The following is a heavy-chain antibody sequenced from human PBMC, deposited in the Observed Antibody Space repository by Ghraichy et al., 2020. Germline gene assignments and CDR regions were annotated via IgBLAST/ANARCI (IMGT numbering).Heavy chain of an antibody. D-gene: IGHD3-3*01. CDR2: INSDGSST. J-gene: IGHJ6*03. CDR3: ARAASYDFWTSAYYYYYMDV. Sequence: GGSLRLSCAASGFTFSSYWMHWVRQAPGKGLVWVSRINSDGSSTSYADSVKGRFTISRDNAKNTLYLQMNSLRAEDTAVYYCARAASYDFWTSAYYYYYMDVWGKGTTVTVSS. CDR1: GFTFSSYW. V-gene: IGHV3-74*01.